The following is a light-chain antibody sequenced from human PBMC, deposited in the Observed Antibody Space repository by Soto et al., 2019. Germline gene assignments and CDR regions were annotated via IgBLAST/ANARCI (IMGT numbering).Light chain of an antibody. J-gene: IGKJ5*01. CDR2: DAS. CDR3: QQSYSTLIT. V-gene: IGKV1-13*02. Sequence: AIQVTQSPSSLSASVGDRVTITCRTSQGIRSALGWYQQKPGKVPKLLIYDASSLESGVPSRFSGSGSGTEFTLTISSLQPDDFATYYCQQSYSTLITFGQGTRLEIK. CDR1: QGIRSA.